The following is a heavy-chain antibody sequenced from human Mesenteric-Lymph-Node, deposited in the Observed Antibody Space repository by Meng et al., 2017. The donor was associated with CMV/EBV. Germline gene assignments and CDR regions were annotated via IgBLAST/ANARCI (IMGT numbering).Heavy chain of an antibody. CDR1: GGSFSGYY. V-gene: IGHV4-34*01. J-gene: IGHJ4*02. Sequence: QVESHQWGSGMLKTSETLSVTCAVYGGSFSGYYWNWIRQSPEKGLEWIGEINHSGSTTYNPSFTSRIIISVDTSTNQISLNMSSVTAADTAVYYCARGSSYDILTGYFDYWGQGALVTVSS. CDR3: ARGSSYDILTGYFDY. D-gene: IGHD3-9*01. CDR2: INHSGST.